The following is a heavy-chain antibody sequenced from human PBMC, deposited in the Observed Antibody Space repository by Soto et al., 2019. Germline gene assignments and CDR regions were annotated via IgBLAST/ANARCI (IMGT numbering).Heavy chain of an antibody. CDR2: IYSGGST. CDR1: GFTVSSNY. Sequence: EVQLVETGGGLIQPGGSLRLSCAASGFTVSSNYMSWVRQAPGKGLEWVSVIYSGGSTYYADSVKGRFTISRDYSKNPLYLQRNRLGGEDPAVYYWARGGGGGYSDSLRFDYWGQGTLVTVSS. J-gene: IGHJ4*02. CDR3: ARGGGGGYSDSLRFDY. D-gene: IGHD3-16*01. V-gene: IGHV3-53*02.